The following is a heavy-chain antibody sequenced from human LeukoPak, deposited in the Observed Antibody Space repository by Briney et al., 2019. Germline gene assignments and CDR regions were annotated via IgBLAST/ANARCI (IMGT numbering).Heavy chain of an antibody. D-gene: IGHD2-2*01. V-gene: IGHV4-4*07. CDR3: AFSTRPQTDAFDN. J-gene: IGHJ3*02. CDR2: IYTSGST. Sequence: PSETLSLTCTVSGGSISSYYWSWIRQPAGKGLEWIGRIYTSGSTNYNPSLKSRVTTSVDTSKNQFSLKLSSVTAADTAVYYCAFSTRPQTDAFDNWGQGTMVTVSS. CDR1: GGSISSYY.